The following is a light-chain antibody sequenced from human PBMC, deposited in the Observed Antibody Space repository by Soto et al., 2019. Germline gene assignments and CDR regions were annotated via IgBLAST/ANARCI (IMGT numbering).Light chain of an antibody. J-gene: IGKJ1*01. V-gene: IGKV3-15*01. Sequence: DIVMTQSPATLSVSPGERATLSCRASQSLRTDLAWYQQKPGQPPRLLIYGASTRATGVPARFSGSGSGTEFTLTISSLQSEDFAVYYCQQYNNWPPWTFGQGTKVDIK. CDR2: GAS. CDR3: QQYNNWPPWT. CDR1: QSLRTD.